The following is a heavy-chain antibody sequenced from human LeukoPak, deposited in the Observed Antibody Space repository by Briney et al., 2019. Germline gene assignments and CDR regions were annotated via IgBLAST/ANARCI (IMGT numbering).Heavy chain of an antibody. J-gene: IGHJ3*02. V-gene: IGHV3-23*01. CDR1: GFTFSSYA. CDR2: ISGSGGST. D-gene: IGHD6-13*01. CDR3: VRAAYSSSWGGFAFDI. Sequence: GGSLRLSCAASGFTFSSYAMSWVRQAPGKGLEWVAAISGSGGSTYNADSVKGRFTISRDNSKNTLFLQMDSLRPEDTALYYCVRAAYSSSWGGFAFDIWGQGTMVTVSS.